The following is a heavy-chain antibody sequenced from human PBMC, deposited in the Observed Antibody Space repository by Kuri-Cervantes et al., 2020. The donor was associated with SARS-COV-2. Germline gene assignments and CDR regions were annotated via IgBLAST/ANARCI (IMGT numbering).Heavy chain of an antibody. Sequence: SVMVSCKASGGTFSSYAISWVLQPPGQRLEWMGRIIPIFGTANYAQKFQGRVMITADKSTSTAYMELSSLRSEDTTVYYFARDLGGSYVDYWGQGTLVTVSS. CDR1: GGTFSSYA. J-gene: IGHJ4*02. CDR2: IIPIFGTA. CDR3: ARDLGGSYVDY. V-gene: IGHV1-69*06. D-gene: IGHD1-26*01.